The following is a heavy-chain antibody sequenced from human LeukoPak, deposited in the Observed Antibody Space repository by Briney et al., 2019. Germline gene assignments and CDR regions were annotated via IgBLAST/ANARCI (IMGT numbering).Heavy chain of an antibody. CDR1: GFTFDDYA. Sequence: GGSLRLSCAASGFTFDDYAMHWVRQAPGKGLEWVSGISWNSGSIGYADSVKGRFTISRDNAKNSLYLQMNSLRAEDTAVYYCARAGSRDGYNFGYWGQGTLVTVSS. CDR2: ISWNSGSI. CDR3: ARAGSRDGYNFGY. V-gene: IGHV3-9*01. J-gene: IGHJ4*02. D-gene: IGHD5-24*01.